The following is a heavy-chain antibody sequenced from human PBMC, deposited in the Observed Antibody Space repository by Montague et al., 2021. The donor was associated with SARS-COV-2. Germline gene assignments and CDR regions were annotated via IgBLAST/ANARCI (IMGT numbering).Heavy chain of an antibody. J-gene: IGHJ4*02. CDR3: ARDVVAAPGTFDY. CDR2: VSVSGST. D-gene: IGHD6-13*01. Sequence: SETLSLTCIVSGDSISYFYWSWIRQPAGKGLEWIGRVSVSGSTNYNPSLNSRVTMSVDTSKKQFSLRLSPVTAADTAVYYCARDVVAAPGTFDYWGQGTLVTVSS. CDR1: GDSISYFY. V-gene: IGHV4-4*07.